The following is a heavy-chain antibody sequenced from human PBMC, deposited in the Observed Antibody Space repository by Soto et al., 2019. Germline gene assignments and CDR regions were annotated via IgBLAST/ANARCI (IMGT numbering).Heavy chain of an antibody. CDR3: ARENLPPLGSYVYY. V-gene: IGHV1-3*01. Sequence: QVHLVQSGAELKKHGASVRISCKASGYTFTSLTIHWVRQAPGQGLGWMGWVAPGRGSTEYSQHFQGRVTITRDTSASTAYMELSSLRSVDTAVYYCARENLPPLGSYVYYWGQGSLVTVSS. CDR1: GYTFTSLT. J-gene: IGHJ4*02. D-gene: IGHD1-26*01. CDR2: VAPGRGST.